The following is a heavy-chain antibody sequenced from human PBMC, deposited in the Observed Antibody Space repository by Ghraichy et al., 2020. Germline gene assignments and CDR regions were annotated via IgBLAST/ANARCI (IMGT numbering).Heavy chain of an antibody. CDR2: IYSGDST. Sequence: GGSPRLSCAASGFSVSGTYMTWFRQAPGKGLEWVSSIYSGDSTFYADAVKGRFTISRDNSNNTLYLQVHSLRVDDTAVYYCARARAITTTTYYFQHWGQGTPVTVSS. J-gene: IGHJ1*01. V-gene: IGHV3-53*01. CDR1: GFSVSGTY. CDR3: ARARAITTTTYYFQH. D-gene: IGHD3-16*01.